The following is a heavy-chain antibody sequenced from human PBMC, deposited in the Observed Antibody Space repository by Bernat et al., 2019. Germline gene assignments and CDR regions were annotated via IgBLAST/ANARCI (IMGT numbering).Heavy chain of an antibody. CDR2: ISYDGSNK. Sequence: QVQLVESGGGVVQPGRSLRLSCAASGFTFSSYGMHWVRQAPGKGLEWVAVISYDGSNKYYADSVKGRFTNSRDNSKNTLYLQMNSLRAEDTAVYYCAKAEEQWLGEYFQHWGQGTLVTVSS. CDR3: AKAEEQWLGEYFQH. D-gene: IGHD6-19*01. V-gene: IGHV3-30*18. CDR1: GFTFSSYG. J-gene: IGHJ1*01.